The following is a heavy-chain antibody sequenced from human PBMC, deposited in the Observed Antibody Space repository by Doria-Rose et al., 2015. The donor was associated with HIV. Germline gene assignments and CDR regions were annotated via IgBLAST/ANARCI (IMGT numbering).Heavy chain of an antibody. D-gene: IGHD6-13*01. CDR2: IFSDDER. CDR1: GVSLSSPGMG. J-gene: IGHJ4*02. V-gene: IGHV2-26*01. CDR3: ARIKSSRWYHKYYFDF. Sequence: QVTLKESGPVLVKPTETLTLTCTGSGVSLSSPGMGVSWIRQPPGKALEWLANIFSDDERSYKTSLKSRLTISRGTSKSQVVLTMTDMDPVDTATYYCARIKSSRWYHKYYFDFWGQGTLVIVSA.